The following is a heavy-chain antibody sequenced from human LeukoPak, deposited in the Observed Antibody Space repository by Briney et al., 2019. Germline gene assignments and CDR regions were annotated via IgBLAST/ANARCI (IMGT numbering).Heavy chain of an antibody. CDR3: ARGDSGYYRF. Sequence: PGGSLRLSCAASGFTFSSYSMNWVRQAPGKGLGWVSSISSSSSYIYYADSVKGRFTISRDNAKNSLYLQMNSLRAEDTAVYYCARGDSGYYRFWGQGTLVTVSS. J-gene: IGHJ4*02. CDR2: ISSSSSYI. D-gene: IGHD3-3*01. V-gene: IGHV3-21*01. CDR1: GFTFSSYS.